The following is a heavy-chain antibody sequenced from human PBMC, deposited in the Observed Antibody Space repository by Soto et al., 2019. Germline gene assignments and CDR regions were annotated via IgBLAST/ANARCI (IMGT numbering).Heavy chain of an antibody. Sequence: GGSLRLSCAASGFTFSFYAMHWVRQAPGKGLEWVAVISYDGRNKHYVDSVKGRFTISRDNSQDTLYLQMDSLRPDDTAVYYCARQAKIGDRSQFYFDSWGQGTLVTVSS. CDR1: GFTFSFYA. CDR3: ARQAKIGDRSQFYFDS. J-gene: IGHJ4*02. V-gene: IGHV3-30*04. D-gene: IGHD3-16*01. CDR2: ISYDGRNK.